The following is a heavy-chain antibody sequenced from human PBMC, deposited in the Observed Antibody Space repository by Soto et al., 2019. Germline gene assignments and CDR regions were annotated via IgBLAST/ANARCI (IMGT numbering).Heavy chain of an antibody. V-gene: IGHV1-18*01. CDR3: ARDHFPWFDP. J-gene: IGHJ5*02. CDR2: ISTKNGHT. Sequence: KVYCKASGYAFRTYDMSWVRQAPGQGLEWMGWISTKNGHTNYSQNLQGRATMTTDTSTNTAYLELRNLRSDDTAVYFGARDHFPWFDPWGQGTLVTVSS. CDR1: GYAFRTYD. D-gene: IGHD3-3*02.